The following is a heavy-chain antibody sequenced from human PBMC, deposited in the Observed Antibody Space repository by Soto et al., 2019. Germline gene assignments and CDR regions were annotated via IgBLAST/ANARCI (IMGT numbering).Heavy chain of an antibody. CDR1: GGSFSGYY. Sequence: PSETLSLTCAVYGGSFSGYYWSWIRQPPGKGLEWIGEISHSGSTNYNPSLKSRVTISVDTSKNQFSLKLSSVTAADTAVYYCARKISEGYCTNGVCPKWFDYWGQGTLVTVSS. CDR3: ARKISEGYCTNGVCPKWFDY. CDR2: ISHSGST. J-gene: IGHJ4*02. D-gene: IGHD2-8*01. V-gene: IGHV4-34*01.